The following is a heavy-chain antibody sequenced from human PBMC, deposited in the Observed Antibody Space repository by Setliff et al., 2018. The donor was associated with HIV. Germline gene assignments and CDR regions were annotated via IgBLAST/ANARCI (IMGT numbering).Heavy chain of an antibody. J-gene: IGHJ6*02. D-gene: IGHD6-19*01. Sequence: ASVKVSCKASGYTFTNSFMHWVRQAPGQGLEWMGIINPSDGATTYAGNFQDRVIMTSDTSTSTVYMELSSLGSEDTAVYYCARGYYNSGSGWSDSYYYAMDVWGQGTTVTVSS. CDR2: INPSDGAT. CDR3: ARGYYNSGSGWSDSYYYAMDV. CDR1: GYTFTNSF. V-gene: IGHV1-46*01.